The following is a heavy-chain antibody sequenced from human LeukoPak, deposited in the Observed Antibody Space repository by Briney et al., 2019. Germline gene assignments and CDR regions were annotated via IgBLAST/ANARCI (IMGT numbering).Heavy chain of an antibody. V-gene: IGHV3-30*03. D-gene: IGHD1-7*01. CDR2: ISYDGNNK. Sequence: GRSLRLSCAASGFTFSSYGMHWVRQAPGKGLEWVAVISYDGNNKFHADSVKGRFTISRDNAKNSLYLQMNSLRAEDTAVYYCARLNWNYYFDYWGQGTLVTVSS. CDR1: GFTFSSYG. CDR3: ARLNWNYYFDY. J-gene: IGHJ4*02.